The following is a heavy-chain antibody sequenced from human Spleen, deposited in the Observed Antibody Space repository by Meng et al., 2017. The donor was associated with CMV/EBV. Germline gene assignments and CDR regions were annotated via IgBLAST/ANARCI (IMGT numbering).Heavy chain of an antibody. D-gene: IGHD1-14*01. V-gene: IGHV3-30*03. Sequence: GESLKISCVASGFTFRSYSMNWVRQAPGKGLEWVAVISYDGSNKYYADSVKGRFTISRDNSKNSLYLQMNSLEAEDTAVYYCARADRGKFDYWGQGTLVTVSS. CDR3: ARADRGKFDY. CDR1: GFTFRSYS. J-gene: IGHJ4*02. CDR2: ISYDGSNK.